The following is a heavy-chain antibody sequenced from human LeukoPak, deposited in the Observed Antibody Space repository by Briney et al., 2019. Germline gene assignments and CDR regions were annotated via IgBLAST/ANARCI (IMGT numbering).Heavy chain of an antibody. J-gene: IGHJ4*02. D-gene: IGHD5-24*01. CDR1: GFTFSSYE. V-gene: IGHV3-48*03. CDR3: AREASPGGYNFDY. Sequence: GGSLRLSCAASGFTFSSYEMIWARQAPGKGLEWLSYISSSGSTTYYAHSVKGRFTISRDDAKNSLYLQMNSLRAEDTAVYYCAREASPGGYNFDYWGQGNLVTVSS. CDR2: ISSSGSTT.